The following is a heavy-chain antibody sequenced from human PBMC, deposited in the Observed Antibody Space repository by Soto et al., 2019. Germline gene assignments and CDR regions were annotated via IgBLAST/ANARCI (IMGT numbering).Heavy chain of an antibody. Sequence: GSGPTLVNPTQTLTLTCTFSGFSLSTSGMCVSWIRQPPGKALEWLARIDWDDDKYYSTSLKTRLTISKDTSKNQAVLTMTNMDPVDTATYYCARIPMIWSGPPYYMDVWGKGTTVTVSS. D-gene: IGHD3-3*01. CDR2: IDWDDDK. V-gene: IGHV2-70*11. CDR3: ARIPMIWSGPPYYMDV. CDR1: GFSLSTSGMC. J-gene: IGHJ6*03.